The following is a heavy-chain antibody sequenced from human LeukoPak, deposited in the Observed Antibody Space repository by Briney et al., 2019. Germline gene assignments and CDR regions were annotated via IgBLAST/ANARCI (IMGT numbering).Heavy chain of an antibody. CDR2: IYYSGST. CDR1: GGSFSGYY. J-gene: IGHJ3*02. CDR3: ARERTGDHAFDI. V-gene: IGHV4-59*01. Sequence: SETLSLTCAVYGGSFSGYYWSWIRQPPGKGLEWIGYIYYSGSTNYNPSLKSRVTISVDTSKNQFSLKLSSVTAADTAVYYCARERTGDHAFDIWGQGTMVTVSS. D-gene: IGHD7-27*01.